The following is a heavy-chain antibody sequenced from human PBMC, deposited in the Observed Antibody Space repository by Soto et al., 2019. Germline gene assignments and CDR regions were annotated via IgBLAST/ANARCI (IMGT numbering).Heavy chain of an antibody. J-gene: IGHJ4*02. CDR2: IYYSGST. V-gene: IGHV4-59*01. CDR1: GGSLGTFF. Sequence: SGTLFLTCPFSGGSLGTFFWSWVRQPPGKGLEWIGYIYYSGSTNYNPSLKSRVTISLDTSKNQFSLRLSSVTAADTAVYYCARDAAVGLFDYWGQGTLVTVSS. CDR3: ARDAAVGLFDY. D-gene: IGHD1-26*01.